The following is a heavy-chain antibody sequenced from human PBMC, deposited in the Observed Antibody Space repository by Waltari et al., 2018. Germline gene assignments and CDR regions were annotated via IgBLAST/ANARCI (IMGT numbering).Heavy chain of an antibody. J-gene: IGHJ4*02. D-gene: IGHD3-10*01. CDR3: ARHPKYYGSGSPPPLDY. CDR2: IYPDDSDT. CDR1: GYIFTSYW. Sequence: EVQLVQSGAEVKKPGESLKISCKGSGYIFTSYWIAWVRQMPGKGLEWMGIIYPDDSDTRDSPSFQGQVTISADKSISTAYLQWSSLKASDTAMYYCARHPKYYGSGSPPPLDYWGQGTLVIVSS. V-gene: IGHV5-51*01.